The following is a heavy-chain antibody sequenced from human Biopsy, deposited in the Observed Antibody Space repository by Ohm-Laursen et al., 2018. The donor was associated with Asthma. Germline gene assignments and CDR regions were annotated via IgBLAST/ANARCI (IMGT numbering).Heavy chain of an antibody. CDR1: GGTFNTYV. Sequence: VKISCKSLGGTFNTYVIGWVQQAPGQGPEWMGGINSVFGTTTYPQKFQDRVTITADDSTSTVYMELGSLRSEDTAVYYCARKAGSCISRTCYSLDFWGQGTLVTVSS. V-gene: IGHV1-69*13. CDR3: ARKAGSCISRTCYSLDF. D-gene: IGHD2-2*01. J-gene: IGHJ4*02. CDR2: INSVFGTT.